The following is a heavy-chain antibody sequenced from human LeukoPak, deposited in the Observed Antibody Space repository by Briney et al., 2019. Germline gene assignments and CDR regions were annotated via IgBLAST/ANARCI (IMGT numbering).Heavy chain of an antibody. CDR3: AIDCALHGIVVAVDY. CDR1: GYTFTSYG. D-gene: IGHD1-26*01. J-gene: IGHJ4*02. V-gene: IGHV1-18*01. Sequence: GASVKVSCKASGYTFTSYGISWVRQAPGQGLEWMGWISAYNGNTNYAQKLQGRVTMTTDTSTSTAYMELRSLRSDDTAVYYCAIDCALHGIVVAVDYWGQATLLTVSS. CDR2: ISAYNGNT.